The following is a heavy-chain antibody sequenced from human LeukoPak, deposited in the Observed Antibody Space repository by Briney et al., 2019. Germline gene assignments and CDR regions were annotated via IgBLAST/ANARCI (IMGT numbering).Heavy chain of an antibody. CDR1: GFTFSSYA. CDR3: ARARSAVAGRDPLTSSFDY. Sequence: GGSLRLSCAASGFTFSSYAMHWVRQAPGKGLEWVAVISYDGSNKYYADSVKGRFTIFRDNSKNTLYLQMNSLRAEDTAVYYCARARSAVAGRDPLTSSFDYWGQGTLVTVSS. J-gene: IGHJ4*02. V-gene: IGHV3-30-3*01. CDR2: ISYDGSNK. D-gene: IGHD6-19*01.